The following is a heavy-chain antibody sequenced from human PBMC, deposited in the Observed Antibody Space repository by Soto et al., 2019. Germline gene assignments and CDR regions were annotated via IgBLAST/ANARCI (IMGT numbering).Heavy chain of an antibody. Sequence: EVQLVESGGGLVEPGGSIRLSCVASGFTFTKAYMTWVRQAPGKGLEWVGRIKGSHAGGTTDYATSVKGRFTISRDDSKNTAYLQMTSLKTAYTSVYYWATEGGSPGSNFEGAYWGQGTLVTVSS. V-gene: IGHV3-15*01. CDR1: GFTFTKAY. D-gene: IGHD1-26*01. CDR3: ATEGGSPGSNFEGAY. J-gene: IGHJ4*02. CDR2: IKGSHAGGTT.